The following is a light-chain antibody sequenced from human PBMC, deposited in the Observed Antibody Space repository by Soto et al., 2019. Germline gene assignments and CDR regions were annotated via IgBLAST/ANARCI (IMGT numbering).Light chain of an antibody. V-gene: IGLV1-44*01. J-gene: IGLJ2*01. CDR1: SSNIGSNT. Sequence: QSVLTQPPSSSGTPGQRVTISCSGSSSNIGSNTVNWYQQLPGTAPKLLIYSNNQRPSGLPDRFSGSKSGTSASLAISGLKSEDEAHYYCSSWDDSLNGLVFGGGPKLTVL. CDR3: SSWDDSLNGLV. CDR2: SNN.